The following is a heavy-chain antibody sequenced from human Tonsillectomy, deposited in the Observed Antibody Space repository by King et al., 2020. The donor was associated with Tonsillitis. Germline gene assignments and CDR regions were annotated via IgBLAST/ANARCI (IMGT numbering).Heavy chain of an antibody. CDR3: AKSESIAGYAFDI. J-gene: IGHJ3*02. CDR1: GYSISSGHY. D-gene: IGHD1-14*01. Sequence: VQLQESGPGLVKPSETLSLTCTVSGYSISSGHYWGWIRQPPGKGLEWIGSIYHSGSTYHNSSLKSRVTISVDTSKNQFSLKLNSVTASDAALYYCAKSESIAGYAFDIWGPGTMVTVSS. CDR2: IYHSGST. V-gene: IGHV4-38-2*02.